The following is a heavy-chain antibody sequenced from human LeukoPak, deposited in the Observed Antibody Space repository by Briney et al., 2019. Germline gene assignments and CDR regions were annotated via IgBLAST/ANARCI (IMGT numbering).Heavy chain of an antibody. Sequence: ASVKVSCKASGYTFTSYYMHWVRQAPGQGLEWMGIINPSGGSTSYAQKFQGRVTMTRDTPTSTVYMELSSLRSEDTAVYYCASIAVAAGGADAFDIWGQGTMVTVSS. CDR3: ASIAVAAGGADAFDI. J-gene: IGHJ3*02. CDR1: GYTFTSYY. CDR2: INPSGGST. V-gene: IGHV1-46*01. D-gene: IGHD6-19*01.